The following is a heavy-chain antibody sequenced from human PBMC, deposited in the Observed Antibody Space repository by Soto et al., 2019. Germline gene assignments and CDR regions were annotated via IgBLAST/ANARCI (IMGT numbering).Heavy chain of an antibody. D-gene: IGHD2-2*01. V-gene: IGHV1-2*04. J-gene: IGHJ5*02. CDR1: GYTFTGYY. CDR2: INPNSGGT. Sequence: QVQLVQSGAEVKKPGASVKVSCKASGYTFTGYYMHWVRQAPGQGLEWMGWINPNSGGTNYAQKFQGWVTMTRDTSISTDYMELSRLRSDDTAVYYCARGRPNCSSTSCDGSRNLFDPWGQGTLVTVSS. CDR3: ARGRPNCSSTSCDGSRNLFDP.